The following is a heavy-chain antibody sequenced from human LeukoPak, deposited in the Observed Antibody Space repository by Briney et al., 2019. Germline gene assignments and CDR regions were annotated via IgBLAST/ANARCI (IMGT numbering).Heavy chain of an antibody. V-gene: IGHV4-59*08. CDR3: AGAHSGWPNDY. Sequence: PSVNLSLTCSVYACSSCSLYWGWHRQPPGNRLAWVGYTYFSGSTNYNTSLKSRVTISVVTSKNQSSLKLSSVTAADTAVYYCAGAHSGWPNDYWGQGTLVTVSS. D-gene: IGHD6-19*01. CDR1: ACSSCSLY. J-gene: IGHJ4*02. CDR2: TYFSGST.